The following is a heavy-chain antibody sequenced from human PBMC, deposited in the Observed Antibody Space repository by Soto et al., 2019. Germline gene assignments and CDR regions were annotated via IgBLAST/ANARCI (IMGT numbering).Heavy chain of an antibody. J-gene: IGHJ4*02. CDR3: AREEHLHADDY. D-gene: IGHD1-1*01. CDR2: IIPILGIA. V-gene: IGHV1-69*04. CDR1: GYTFTSYT. Sequence: GASVKVSCKASGYTFTSYTISWVRQAPGQGLEWMGRIIPILGIANYAQKFQGRVTITADKSTSTAYMELSSLRSEDTAVYYCAREEHLHADDYWGQGTLVTVSS.